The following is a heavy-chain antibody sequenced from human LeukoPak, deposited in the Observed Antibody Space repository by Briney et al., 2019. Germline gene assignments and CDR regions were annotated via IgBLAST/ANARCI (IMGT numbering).Heavy chain of an antibody. CDR2: IYYSGST. J-gene: IGHJ6*03. CDR1: GGTISNSSYY. V-gene: IGHV4-39*01. Sequence: PSETLSLTCTVSGGTISNSSYYWGWIRQPPGKGLEWLGSIYYSGSTYYNPSLKSRATISVDTSKNQFSLKLSSATAADTAVYYCARPYSSQYYYYYMDVWGKGTTVTVPS. D-gene: IGHD6-13*01. CDR3: ARPYSSQYYYYYMDV.